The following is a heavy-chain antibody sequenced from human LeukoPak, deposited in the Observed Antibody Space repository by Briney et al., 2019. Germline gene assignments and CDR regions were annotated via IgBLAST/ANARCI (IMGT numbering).Heavy chain of an antibody. CDR3: AKGRYGDYGPFDD. CDR2: ISYDGSNK. CDR1: GFPLSSYG. Sequence: GGSLRHSCAASGFPLSSYGMHWVRQAPGKGLEWVAVISYDGSNKYYADSVKGRFTISKDNSKNTLSLQMNSVRPDDTAVYYCAKGRYGDYGPFDDWGQGTMVTVS. J-gene: IGHJ3*01. D-gene: IGHD4-17*01. V-gene: IGHV3-30*18.